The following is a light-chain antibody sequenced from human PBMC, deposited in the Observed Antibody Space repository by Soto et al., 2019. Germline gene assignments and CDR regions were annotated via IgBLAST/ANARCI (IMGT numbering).Light chain of an antibody. CDR2: GAS. CDR3: QQYVSSPGYT. Sequence: EIVLTQSPGTLSLSPGERATLSCRASQSVSSSYLACYQQKPGQAPRLLIYGASSRATGIPDRFSGSGSGTDFTLTISRLEPEDFAVYYCQQYVSSPGYTFGQGTKLEIK. CDR1: QSVSSSY. J-gene: IGKJ2*01. V-gene: IGKV3-20*01.